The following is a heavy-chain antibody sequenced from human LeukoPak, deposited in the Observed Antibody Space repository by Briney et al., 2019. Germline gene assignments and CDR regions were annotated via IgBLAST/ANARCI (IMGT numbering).Heavy chain of an antibody. D-gene: IGHD5-12*01. CDR1: GFTFSSYS. CDR3: ARVSLLRAWPSLDY. CDR2: ISSSSSYI. J-gene: IGHJ4*02. Sequence: GGSLRLSCAAPGFTFSSYSMNWVRQAPGKGLEWVSSISSSSSYIYYADSVKGRFTISRDNAKNSLYLQMNSLRAEDTAVYYCARVSLLRAWPSLDYWGQGTLVTASS. V-gene: IGHV3-21*01.